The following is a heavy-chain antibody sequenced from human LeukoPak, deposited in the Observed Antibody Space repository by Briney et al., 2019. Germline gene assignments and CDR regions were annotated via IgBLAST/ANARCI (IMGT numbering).Heavy chain of an antibody. D-gene: IGHD6-19*01. Sequence: GGSLRLSCAASGFTFSTYGIHCVRQAPGKGLEWVAVIWYDGSNKYYGDSVKGRFTISRDNSKNTLYLQMNSLRAEDTAVYYCARAKDNSGRDGFDIWGQGTMLTVSS. CDR2: IWYDGSNK. V-gene: IGHV3-33*01. J-gene: IGHJ3*02. CDR1: GFTFSTYG. CDR3: ARAKDNSGRDGFDI.